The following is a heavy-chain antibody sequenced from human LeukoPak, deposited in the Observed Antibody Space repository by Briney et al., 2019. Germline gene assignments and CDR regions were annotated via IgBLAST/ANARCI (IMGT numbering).Heavy chain of an antibody. CDR2: IYYSGAT. CDR3: ARGYYHSGSYYNFDY. CDR1: GGSISSSSSY. Sequence: SETLSLTCTVSGGSISSSSSYWGWIRQPPGKALEWIGSIYYSGATYYNPPLQSRVAISMDTSKNQFSLKLSSVTAADTAVFYCARGYYHSGSYYNFDYWGQGTLVTVSS. D-gene: IGHD3-10*01. J-gene: IGHJ4*02. V-gene: IGHV4-39*07.